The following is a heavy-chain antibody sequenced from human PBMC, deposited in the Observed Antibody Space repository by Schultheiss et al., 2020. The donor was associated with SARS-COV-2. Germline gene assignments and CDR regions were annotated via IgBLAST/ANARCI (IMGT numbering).Heavy chain of an antibody. CDR1: GFTFSNAW. CDR2: IKSKTDGGTT. D-gene: IGHD3-10*01. CDR3: AREWFGELLWGSFDY. V-gene: IGHV3-15*01. J-gene: IGHJ4*02. Sequence: GGSLRLSCAASGFTFSNAWMSWVRQAPGKGLEWVGRIKSKTDGGTTDYAAPVKGRFTISRDDSKNTLYLQMNSLRAEDTAVYYCAREWFGELLWGSFDYWGQGTLVTVSS.